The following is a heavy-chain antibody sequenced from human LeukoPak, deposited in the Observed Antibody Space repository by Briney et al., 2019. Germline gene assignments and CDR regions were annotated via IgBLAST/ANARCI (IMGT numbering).Heavy chain of an antibody. CDR3: ARDWAGGGFDY. V-gene: IGHV4-39*07. CDR1: GGSISSSSYY. D-gene: IGHD1-26*01. Sequence: SATLSLTCTVSGGSISSSSYYWGWIRQPPGKGLEGIGSIYYSASTYYNPSLKSRFTISVDTSKNQFSLKLSSVTAADTAVYYCARDWAGGGFDYWGQGTLVTVSS. J-gene: IGHJ4*02. CDR2: IYYSAST.